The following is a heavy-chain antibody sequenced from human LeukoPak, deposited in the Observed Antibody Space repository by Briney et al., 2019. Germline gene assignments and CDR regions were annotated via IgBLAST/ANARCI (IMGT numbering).Heavy chain of an antibody. J-gene: IGHJ4*02. CDR1: GFTVSNNY. Sequence: GSLRLSCAASGFTVSNNYMSWVRQAPGKRLEWVSVIYADCSTFYTDSVKGRFTISRDNSKNMVYLQMNSLRGEDTALYYCARESTLVTPGVFDNWGQGTLVTVSS. CDR2: IYADCST. V-gene: IGHV3-66*01. D-gene: IGHD2-21*02. CDR3: ARESTLVTPGVFDN.